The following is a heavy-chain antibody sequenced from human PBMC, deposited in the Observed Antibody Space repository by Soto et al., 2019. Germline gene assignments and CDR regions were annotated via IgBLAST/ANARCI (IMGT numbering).Heavy chain of an antibody. CDR3: ARDQRRFDY. Sequence: QVQLVESGGGVVQPGRSLRLSCAASGFTFSSYGMHWVRQAPGKGLEWVAVIWYDGSKEYYADSVKGRFTISRDNSKNTVYLQTNSRRAADTAVYYCARDQRRFDYWCQGTLVTVSS. J-gene: IGHJ4*02. V-gene: IGHV3-33*01. CDR2: IWYDGSKE. CDR1: GFTFSSYG.